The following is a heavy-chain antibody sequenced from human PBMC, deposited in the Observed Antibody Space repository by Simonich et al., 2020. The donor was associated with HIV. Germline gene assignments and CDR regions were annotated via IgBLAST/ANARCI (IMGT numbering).Heavy chain of an antibody. D-gene: IGHD2-15*01. CDR3: TTSYCSGGTCYWYFDL. J-gene: IGHJ2*01. CDR2: INHSGTT. V-gene: IGHV4-34*01. Sequence: QVQLQQWGAGLLKPSETLSLNCAVYGGSFSTYYWNWIRQSPGKGLGWIGEINHSGTTNYTPSLESRVTRSLDTSKNHFSLKLNSVTAADTAVYYCTTSYCSGGTCYWYFDLWGRGTLVTVSS. CDR1: GGSFSTYY.